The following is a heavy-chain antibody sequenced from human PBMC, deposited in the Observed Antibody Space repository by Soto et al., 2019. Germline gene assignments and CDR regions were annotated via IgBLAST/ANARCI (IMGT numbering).Heavy chain of an antibody. D-gene: IGHD2-15*01. Sequence: GGSLRLSCAASGFTFSSYSMNWVRQAPGKGLEWVSYISSSSSTIYYADSVKGRFTISRDNAKNSLYLQMNSLRAEDTAVYYCARDLKIYCSGGSCYSYYYYYMDVWGKGTTVTVSS. V-gene: IGHV3-48*01. CDR1: GFTFSSYS. CDR2: ISSSSSTI. J-gene: IGHJ6*03. CDR3: ARDLKIYCSGGSCYSYYYYYMDV.